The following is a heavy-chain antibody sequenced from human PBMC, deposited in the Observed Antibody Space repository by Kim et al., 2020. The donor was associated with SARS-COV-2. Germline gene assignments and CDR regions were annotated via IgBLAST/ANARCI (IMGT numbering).Heavy chain of an antibody. D-gene: IGHD4-17*01. J-gene: IGHJ2*01. V-gene: IGHV3-9*01. CDR3: AKDTSYGDYGGVYFDL. Sequence: SVKGRFTISRDNAKNSLYLQMNSLRAEDTALYYCAKDTSYGDYGGVYFDLWGRGTLVTVSS.